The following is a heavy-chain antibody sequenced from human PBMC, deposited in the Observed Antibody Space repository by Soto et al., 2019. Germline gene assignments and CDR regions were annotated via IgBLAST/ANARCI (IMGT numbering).Heavy chain of an antibody. CDR3: ARDRFPFLAAGTADVDY. Sequence: EVQLVESGGGLVKPGGSLRLSCAASGFTFSSYSMNWVRQAPGKGLEWVSSISSSSSYIYYADSVKGRSTISRDNAKNSLYRQMNSLRAEDTAVYYCARDRFPFLAAGTADVDYWGQGTLVTVSS. CDR2: ISSSSSYI. V-gene: IGHV3-21*01. CDR1: GFTFSSYS. J-gene: IGHJ4*02. D-gene: IGHD6-13*01.